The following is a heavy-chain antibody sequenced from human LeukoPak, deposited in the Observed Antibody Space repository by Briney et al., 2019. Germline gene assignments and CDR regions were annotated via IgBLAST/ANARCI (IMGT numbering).Heavy chain of an antibody. CDR3: AKITGRIAATGRGVFDI. J-gene: IGHJ3*02. Sequence: GGSLRLSCAASGFTFSSYAMSWVRQAPGKGLEWVSAISGSGGSTYYADSVKGRFTISRDNSKSTLYLQMNRLRAEDTAEYYCAKITGRIAATGRGVFDIWGQGTMVTVSS. CDR2: ISGSGGST. V-gene: IGHV3-23*01. D-gene: IGHD6-13*01. CDR1: GFTFSSYA.